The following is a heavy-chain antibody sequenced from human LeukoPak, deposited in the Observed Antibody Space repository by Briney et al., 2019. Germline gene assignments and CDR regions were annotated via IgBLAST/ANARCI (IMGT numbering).Heavy chain of an antibody. Sequence: GRSLRLSCAASGFTFSSYAMSWVRQAPGKGLEWVSAISGSGGSTYYADSVKGRFTISRDNSKNTLYLQMNSLRAEDTAVYYCAKDVTLLGIFYFDYWGQGTLVTVSS. D-gene: IGHD7-27*01. J-gene: IGHJ4*02. CDR2: ISGSGGST. V-gene: IGHV3-23*01. CDR1: GFTFSSYA. CDR3: AKDVTLLGIFYFDY.